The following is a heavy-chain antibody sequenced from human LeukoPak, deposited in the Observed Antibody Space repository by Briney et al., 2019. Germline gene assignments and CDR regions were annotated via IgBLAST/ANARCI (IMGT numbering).Heavy chain of an antibody. CDR3: ARDIVVDGQQLFDY. Sequence: GGSLRPSCAASGFTFSSYGMRWVRQAPGKGLEWVAVISYDGSNKYYADSVKGRFTISRDNSKNSLYLQMNSLRAEDTAVYYCARDIVVDGQQLFDYWGQGTLVTVSS. V-gene: IGHV3-30*03. J-gene: IGHJ4*02. CDR2: ISYDGSNK. D-gene: IGHD6-13*01. CDR1: GFTFSSYG.